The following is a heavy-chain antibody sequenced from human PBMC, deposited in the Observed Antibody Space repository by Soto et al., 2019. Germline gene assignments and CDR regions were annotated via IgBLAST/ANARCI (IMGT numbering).Heavy chain of an antibody. Sequence: QVHLVQSGAEVKKPGASVKVSCKCSGYTFTSYGITWVRQAPGQGLEWMGWISAHNDNTDYAQKLQGRVTVTRDTSTSTAHMELRSLRSDDTAVYYCARGRYGDYWGQGALVTVSS. CDR1: GYTFTSYG. CDR2: ISAHNDNT. J-gene: IGHJ4*02. CDR3: ARGRYGDY. D-gene: IGHD1-1*01. V-gene: IGHV1-18*01.